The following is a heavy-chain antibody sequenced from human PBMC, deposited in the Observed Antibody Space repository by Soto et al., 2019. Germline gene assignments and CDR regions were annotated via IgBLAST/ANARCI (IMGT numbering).Heavy chain of an antibody. CDR1: GFNFSSFA. Sequence: EVQLLESGGGLVQPGGSLRLSCAASGFNFSSFAMSWVRQAPGRGPEWVAAISAKTTSTYYAEFAKGRFTISRDNSKDTLYLQMNSLRVEDTAIYYCDALGWSWGQEPWSPSPQ. D-gene: IGHD7-27*01. CDR2: ISAKTTST. CDR3: DALGWS. V-gene: IGHV3-23*01. J-gene: IGHJ5*01.